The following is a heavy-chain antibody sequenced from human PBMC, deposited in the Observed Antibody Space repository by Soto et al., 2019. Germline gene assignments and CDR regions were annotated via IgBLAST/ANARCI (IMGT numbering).Heavy chain of an antibody. J-gene: IGHJ4*01. CDR2: IIPILGIA. D-gene: IGHD2-2*01. V-gene: IGHV1-69*04. CDR3: ARDLLRWDIVVVPAARGVDY. CDR1: GGTFSSYT. Sequence: SVKVSCKASGGTFSSYTISWVRQAPGQGLEWMGRIIPILGIANYAQKFQGRVTITADKSTSTAYMELSSLRSEDTAVYYCARDLLRWDIVVVPAARGVDYWG.